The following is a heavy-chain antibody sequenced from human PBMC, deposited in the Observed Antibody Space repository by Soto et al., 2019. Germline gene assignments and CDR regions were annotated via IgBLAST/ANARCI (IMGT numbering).Heavy chain of an antibody. D-gene: IGHD2-15*01. J-gene: IGHJ4*02. Sequence: SETLSLTCAVYGGSFSGYYWSWIRQPPGKGLEWIGEINHSGSTNYNPSLKSRVTISVDTSKNQFSLKLSSVTAADTAVYYCARDRYCSGGSCVDYWGQGTLVTVSS. CDR1: GGSFSGYY. CDR3: ARDRYCSGGSCVDY. CDR2: INHSGST. V-gene: IGHV4-34*01.